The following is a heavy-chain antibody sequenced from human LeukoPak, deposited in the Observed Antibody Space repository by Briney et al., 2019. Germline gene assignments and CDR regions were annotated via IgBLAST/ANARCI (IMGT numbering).Heavy chain of an antibody. CDR2: IYHSGST. V-gene: IGHV4-38-2*02. CDR1: GYSISSGYY. Sequence: SETLSLTCTVSGYSISSGYYWGWIRQPPGKGLEWIGSIYHSGSTYYNPSLKSRVTISVDTSKNQFSLKLSSVTAADTAVYYCARDGYNHGGFDYWGQGTLVTVSS. CDR3: ARDGYNHGGFDY. D-gene: IGHD5-24*01. J-gene: IGHJ4*02.